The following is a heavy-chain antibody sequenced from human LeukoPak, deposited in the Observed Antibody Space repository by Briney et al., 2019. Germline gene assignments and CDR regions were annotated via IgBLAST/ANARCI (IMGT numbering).Heavy chain of an antibody. CDR1: GGSISSGDYY. CDR2: IYYSGST. CDR3: ARVPFNYYDSSGSYFDY. V-gene: IGHV4-30-4*01. D-gene: IGHD3-22*01. Sequence: PSETLSLTCTVSGGSISSGDYYWSWIRQPPGKGLEWTGYIYYSGSTYYNPSLKSRVTISVDTSKNQFSLKLSSVTAADTAVYYCARVPFNYYDSSGSYFDYWGQGTLVTVSS. J-gene: IGHJ4*02.